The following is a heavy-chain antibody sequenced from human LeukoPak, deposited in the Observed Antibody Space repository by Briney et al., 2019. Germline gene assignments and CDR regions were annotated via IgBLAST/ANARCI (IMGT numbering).Heavy chain of an antibody. D-gene: IGHD3-16*01. Sequence: GGSLRLSCAASGFTFSSYEMNWVRQAPGKGLEWVSYISSSGSTIYYADSVKGRFTISRDNAKNSLYLQMNSLRAEDTAVYYCARAFWGSHSGVHYYYYMDVWGKGTTVTVSS. CDR1: GFTFSSYE. CDR2: ISSSGSTI. V-gene: IGHV3-48*03. J-gene: IGHJ6*03. CDR3: ARAFWGSHSGVHYYYYMDV.